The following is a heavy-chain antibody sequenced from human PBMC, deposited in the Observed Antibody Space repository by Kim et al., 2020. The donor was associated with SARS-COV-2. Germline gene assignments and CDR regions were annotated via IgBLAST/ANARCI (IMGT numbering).Heavy chain of an antibody. J-gene: IGHJ5*02. Sequence: SETLSLTCTVSGGSMNGYYWSWIRQSAGKGLEWIGRVYIGGNSNYNPSLRSRVTMSVGTSKNQFSLNLSSLTAADTAVYYCARGSVLRYFDTWGQGTLVTVSS. CDR3: ARGSVLRYFDT. V-gene: IGHV4-4*07. CDR2: VYIGGNS. D-gene: IGHD3-9*01. CDR1: GGSMNGYY.